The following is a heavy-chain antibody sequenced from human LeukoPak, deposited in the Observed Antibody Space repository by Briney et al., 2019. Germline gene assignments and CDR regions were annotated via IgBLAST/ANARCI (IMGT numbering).Heavy chain of an antibody. CDR2: IYYSGST. J-gene: IGHJ4*02. CDR3: ARARGSYYYFDY. D-gene: IGHD1-26*01. Sequence: SETLSLTCTVSGASINNSYWSWIRQAPGKGLEWIGSIYYSGSTYHNPSLKSRVTISVDTSKNQFSLKLSSVTAADTAVYFCARARGSYYYFDYWGQGTLVTVSS. V-gene: IGHV4-59*05. CDR1: GASINNSY.